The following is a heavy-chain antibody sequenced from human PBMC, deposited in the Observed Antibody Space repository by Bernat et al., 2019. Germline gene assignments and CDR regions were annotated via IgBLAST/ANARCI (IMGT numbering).Heavy chain of an antibody. D-gene: IGHD3-10*01. J-gene: IGHJ4*02. CDR2: IYYSGTT. V-gene: IGHV4-39*01. CDR1: GGSISSGRYN. Sequence: QLQLQESGPGLAKPSETLSLTCIVSGGSISSGRYNWGWIRQPPGKGLEWIASIYYSGTTYYNPSLKSRVTIHVDTSKNRFSLKLSSVTAADTAVYYCARQDGSGSFSENFFDSWGQGTLVTVSA. CDR3: ARQDGSGSFSENFFDS.